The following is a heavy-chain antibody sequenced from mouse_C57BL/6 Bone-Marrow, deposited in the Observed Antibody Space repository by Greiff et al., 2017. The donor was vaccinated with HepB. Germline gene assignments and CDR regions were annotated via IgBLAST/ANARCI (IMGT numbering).Heavy chain of an antibody. CDR3: ARWSIYYGPWFAY. CDR2: INPSSGYT. CDR1: GYTFTSYT. J-gene: IGHJ3*01. D-gene: IGHD2-1*01. V-gene: IGHV1-4*01. Sequence: VKLVESGAELARPGASVKMSCKASGYTFTSYTMHWVKQRPGQGLEWIGYINPSSGYTKYNQKFKDKATLTADKSSSTAYMQLSSLTSEDSAVYYCARWSIYYGPWFAYWGQGTLVTVSA.